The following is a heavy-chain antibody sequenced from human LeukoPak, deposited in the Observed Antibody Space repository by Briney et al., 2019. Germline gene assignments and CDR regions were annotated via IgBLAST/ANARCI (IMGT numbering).Heavy chain of an antibody. CDR3: GRSQNYNDSSGYSY. CDR2: ISSGGSTI. Sequence: GGSLRLSCAASGFTFSSYEMNWVRQAPGKGLEWVSYISSGGSTIKYADSVKGRFTVSRDNAKKSLYLQMNSLRAEDTAVYYCGRSQNYNDSSGYSYWGQGTLVTVSS. J-gene: IGHJ4*02. CDR1: GFTFSSYE. V-gene: IGHV3-48*03. D-gene: IGHD3-22*01.